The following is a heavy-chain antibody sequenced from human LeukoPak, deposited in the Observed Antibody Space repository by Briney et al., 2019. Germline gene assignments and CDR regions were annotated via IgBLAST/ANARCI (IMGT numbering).Heavy chain of an antibody. CDR1: GFTFSSYA. J-gene: IGHJ4*02. D-gene: IGHD2-2*01. CDR3: AKKKGYCSSTSCSWLADY. CDR2: ISYDGSNK. V-gene: IGHV3-30-3*02. Sequence: GGSLRLSCAASGFTFSSYAMHWVRQAPGKGLEWVAVISYDGSNKYYADSVEGRFTISRDNSKNTLYLQMNSLRAEDTAVYYCAKKKGYCSSTSCSWLADYWGQGTLVTVSS.